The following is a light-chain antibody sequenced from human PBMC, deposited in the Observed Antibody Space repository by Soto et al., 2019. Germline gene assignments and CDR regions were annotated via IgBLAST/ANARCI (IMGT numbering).Light chain of an antibody. Sequence: DIPMTQSPSPLSASVGARVTITCRASQSISDWLAWYKQKPGKAPKLLIYKASSLESGVPSRFSGSGSGTEFTLTISSLQPHDFATYYCQQYNSYSETFGQGTKVEVK. CDR3: QQYNSYSET. V-gene: IGKV1-5*03. CDR1: QSISDW. J-gene: IGKJ1*01. CDR2: KAS.